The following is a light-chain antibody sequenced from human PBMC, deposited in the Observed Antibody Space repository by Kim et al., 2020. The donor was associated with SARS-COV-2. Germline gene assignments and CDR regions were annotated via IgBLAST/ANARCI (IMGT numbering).Light chain of an antibody. CDR1: QSISSN. CDR2: DAC. CDR3: RQYNNWPRT. J-gene: IGKJ1*01. V-gene: IGKV3-15*01. Sequence: EIVMTQSPATLSVSPGDRVTLTCRASQSISSNLAWYQQKPGQAPRLLIYDACTRATAIPARFSGSGSGTEFTLTVSSLQSEDFAVYSCRQYNNWPRTFGQGTKVDIK.